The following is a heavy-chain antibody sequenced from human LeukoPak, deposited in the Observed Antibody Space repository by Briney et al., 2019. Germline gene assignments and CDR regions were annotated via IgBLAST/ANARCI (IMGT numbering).Heavy chain of an antibody. Sequence: KPSETLSLTCAVYGGSFSSYYWSWLRQPPGKGPEWIGEINHSGSTTYNPSLKSRVTMSIDTSKNQFFLMLNSVTAADTAVYYCARGFSHWGQGTLVTVSS. CDR3: ARGFSH. J-gene: IGHJ4*02. V-gene: IGHV4-34*01. CDR1: GGSFSSYY. CDR2: INHSGST.